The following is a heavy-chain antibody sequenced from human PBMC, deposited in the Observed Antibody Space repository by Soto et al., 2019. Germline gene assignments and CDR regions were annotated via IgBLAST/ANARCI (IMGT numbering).Heavy chain of an antibody. CDR1: GFTFRSFT. J-gene: IGHJ5*02. Sequence: GGSLRLSCAASGFTFRSFTMNWVRQAPGKGLEWVSTISSNSAYIYYTDALRGRFTISRDNAKNSLHLQMNSLRAEDTAVYYCTRDASRDSSARGWFDPWGPGTRVTVSS. V-gene: IGHV3-21*01. CDR3: TRDASRDSSARGWFDP. D-gene: IGHD6-13*01. CDR2: ISSNSAYI.